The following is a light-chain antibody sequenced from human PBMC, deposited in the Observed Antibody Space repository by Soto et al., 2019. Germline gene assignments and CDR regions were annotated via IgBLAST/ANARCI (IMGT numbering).Light chain of an antibody. J-gene: IGKJ5*01. CDR2: AAS. Sequence: EMVLTQSTGTLSLSPGERAALSCSGSQSVSSSHLAWYQHKPGQAPRLLIYAASSRATGSPDRFSGGGSGTDFTLTISRLEPEDFAVYYCQQYGYSPITFGQRRRLEIK. V-gene: IGKV3-20*01. CDR1: QSVSSSH. CDR3: QQYGYSPIT.